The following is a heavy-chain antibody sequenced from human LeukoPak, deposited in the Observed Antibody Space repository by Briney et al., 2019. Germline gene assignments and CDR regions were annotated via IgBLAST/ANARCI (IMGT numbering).Heavy chain of an antibody. CDR1: GYTFTSYG. CDR3: ARELYCSSTSCHYGSYYFDY. J-gene: IGHJ4*02. V-gene: IGHV1-18*01. Sequence: ASVKVSCKASGYTFTSYGISWVRQAPGQGLGWMGWISAYNGNTNYAQKLQGRVTMTTDTSTSTAYMELRSLRSDDTAVYYCARELYCSSTSCHYGSYYFDYWGQGTLVTVSS. D-gene: IGHD2-2*01. CDR2: ISAYNGNT.